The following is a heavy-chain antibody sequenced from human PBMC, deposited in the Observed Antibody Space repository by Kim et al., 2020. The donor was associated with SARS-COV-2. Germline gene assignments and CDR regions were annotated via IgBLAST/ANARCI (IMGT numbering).Heavy chain of an antibody. V-gene: IGHV3-21*04. CDR3: ARDDLGYCSSTSCRNFDY. CDR2: ISSSSSYI. CDR1: GFTFSSYS. J-gene: IGHJ4*02. Sequence: GGSLRLSCAASGFTFSSYSMNWVRQAPGKGLEWVSSISSSSSYIYYADSVKGRFTISRDNAKNSLYLQMNSLRAEDTAVYYCARDDLGYCSSTSCRNFDYWGQGTLVTVSS. D-gene: IGHD2-2*01.